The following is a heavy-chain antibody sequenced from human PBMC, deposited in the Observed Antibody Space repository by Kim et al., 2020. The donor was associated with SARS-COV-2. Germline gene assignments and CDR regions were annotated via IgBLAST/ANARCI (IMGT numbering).Heavy chain of an antibody. V-gene: IGHV1-3*01. CDR2: INAGTGNT. Sequence: ASVKVSCKASGYTFTSYAMHWVRQAPGQRLEWMVWINAGTGNTKYSQKFQGRVTITRDTSASAAYMELSSLRSEVTAVYYCARQSLMVRGVDTPGGWGQGTLVTVT. CDR3: ARQSLMVRGVDTPGG. CDR1: GYTFTSYA. J-gene: IGHJ4*02. D-gene: IGHD3-10*01.